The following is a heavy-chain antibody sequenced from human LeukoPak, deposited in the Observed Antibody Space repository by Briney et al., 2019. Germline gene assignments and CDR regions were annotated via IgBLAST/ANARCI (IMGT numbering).Heavy chain of an antibody. CDR2: IIPIFGTA. J-gene: IGHJ3*02. CDR1: GGTFSSYA. V-gene: IGHV1-69*01. D-gene: IGHD2-15*01. CDR3: ARGGDDCSGGSCYSDAFDI. Sequence: SVKVSCKASGGTFSSYAISWVRQAPGQGLEWMGGIIPIFGTANYAQKFQGRVTITADESTSTAYMELGSLRSEDTAVYYCARGGDDCSGGSCYSDAFDIWGQGTMVTVSS.